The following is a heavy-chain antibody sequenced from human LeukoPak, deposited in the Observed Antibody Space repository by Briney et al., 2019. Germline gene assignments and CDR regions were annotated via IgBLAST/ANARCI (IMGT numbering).Heavy chain of an antibody. V-gene: IGHV3-30*02. J-gene: IGHJ4*02. CDR3: AKDTDYYDSSGYLTDY. D-gene: IGHD3-22*01. Sequence: GGSLRLSCSASGFSFHTYGMHWVRKAPGKGLEWVAFIRFDGSSKYYADYVKGRFTISRDNSKNTLYLQMNSLRAEDTAVYYCAKDTDYYDSSGYLTDYWGQGTLVTVSS. CDR2: IRFDGSSK. CDR1: GFSFHTYG.